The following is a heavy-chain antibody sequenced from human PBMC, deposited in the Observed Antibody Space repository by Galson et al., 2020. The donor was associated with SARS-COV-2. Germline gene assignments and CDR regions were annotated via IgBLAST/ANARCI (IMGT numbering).Heavy chain of an antibody. J-gene: IGHJ6*02. CDR3: ARDHSSSSTHYYGMGV. CDR2: SYT. V-gene: IGHV3-11*05. Sequence: SYTQYADSVRGRFTISRDNAKNSVYLQMNSLRDDDTAIYFCARDHSSSSTHYYGMGVWGQGTTVTVSS. D-gene: IGHD3-22*01.